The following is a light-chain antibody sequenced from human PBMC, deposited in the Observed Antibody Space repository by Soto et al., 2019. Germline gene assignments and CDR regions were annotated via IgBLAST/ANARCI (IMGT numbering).Light chain of an antibody. CDR2: EVS. CDR3: SSYAGSSNVV. CDR1: SSDVGGYNY. V-gene: IGLV2-8*01. Sequence: QSALTQPPSASGSPGQSVTISCTGTSSDVGGYNYVSWYQQHPGKAPKLMIYEVSKRPSGVPDRFSGSKSGNTASLTVSGLQAEDEADYYCSSYAGSSNVVFGGGTPLTVL. J-gene: IGLJ2*01.